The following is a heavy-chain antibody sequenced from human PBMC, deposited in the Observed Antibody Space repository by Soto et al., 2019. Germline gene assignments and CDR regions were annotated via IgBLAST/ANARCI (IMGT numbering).Heavy chain of an antibody. D-gene: IGHD6-13*01. CDR2: IYSGGST. CDR1: GFTVSSNY. J-gene: IGHJ6*02. Sequence: EVQLVESGGGLIQPGGSLRLSCAASGFTVSSNYMSWVRQAPGKGLEWVSVIYSGGSTYYADSVKGRFTISRDNSKNTLYLQMNSRRAEDTAVYYCARERRIAAAGTRYYYYYGMDVWGQGTTVTVSS. V-gene: IGHV3-53*01. CDR3: ARERRIAAAGTRYYYYYGMDV.